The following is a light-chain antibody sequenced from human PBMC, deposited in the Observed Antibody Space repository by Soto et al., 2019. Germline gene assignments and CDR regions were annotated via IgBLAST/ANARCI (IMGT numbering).Light chain of an antibody. CDR1: QYISTY. CDR2: VAS. Sequence: DIQMTQSPSSLSPSVGDSLAITCRASQYISTYLNWYQQKPGKAPKLLIYVASNLQSGVPSRFSGSGSGTDFTLTISSLQPEDIATYYCQESYSTSFGQGTKVDIK. CDR3: QESYSTS. J-gene: IGKJ1*01. V-gene: IGKV1-39*01.